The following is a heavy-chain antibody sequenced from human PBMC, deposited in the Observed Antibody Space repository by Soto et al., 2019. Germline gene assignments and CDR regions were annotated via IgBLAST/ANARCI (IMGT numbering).Heavy chain of an antibody. CDR2: ISGSGAGT. D-gene: IGHD3-3*01. Sequence: EVQLLESGGGLVQPGGSLRLSCAASGFTFSNYAMTWVRQAPGKGLEWVSAISGSGAGTYYADSVKGRFTISRDNSKNTLYLQMNSLIAEDTAVDYCAKEEGLRFLHGGSDHWGQGTLVTVSS. J-gene: IGHJ4*02. CDR3: AKEEGLRFLHGGSDH. V-gene: IGHV3-23*01. CDR1: GFTFSNYA.